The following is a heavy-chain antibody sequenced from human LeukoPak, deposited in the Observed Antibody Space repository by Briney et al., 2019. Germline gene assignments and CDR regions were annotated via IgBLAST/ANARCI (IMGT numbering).Heavy chain of an antibody. CDR3: GGSGYKAALDL. V-gene: IGHV3-7*01. CDR2: IKPDGSET. CDR1: GFMFSNYW. D-gene: IGHD5-12*01. Sequence: PGGSLRLSCAASGFMFSNYWMMWVRQAPGKGPEWVANIKPDGSETYYVDPVKGRFTISRDNAKNLLYLQLNSLRGEDAAVYYCGGSGYKAALDLWGQGTLVTVSS. J-gene: IGHJ4*02.